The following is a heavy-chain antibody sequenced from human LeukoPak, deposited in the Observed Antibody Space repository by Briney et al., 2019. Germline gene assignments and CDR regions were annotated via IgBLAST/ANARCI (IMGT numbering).Heavy chain of an antibody. J-gene: IGHJ4*02. D-gene: IGHD2-21*02. Sequence: GGSLRLSCAASGFTFSSYAMSWVRQAPGKGLEWVSTISGSGGSTYYADSVKGRFTISRDNSKNTLYLQMNSLRAEDTAVYYCAKAIVVYCGGDCYLGYWGQGTLVTVSS. CDR2: ISGSGGST. V-gene: IGHV3-23*01. CDR3: AKAIVVYCGGDCYLGY. CDR1: GFTFSSYA.